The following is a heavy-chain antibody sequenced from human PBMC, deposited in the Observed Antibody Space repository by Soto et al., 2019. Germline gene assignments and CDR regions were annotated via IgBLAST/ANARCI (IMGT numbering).Heavy chain of an antibody. D-gene: IGHD5-18*01. J-gene: IGHJ4*02. CDR1: GYIFSDYY. Sequence: QVQLVQSGSDVKKPGASVTVSCKASGYIFSDYYIHWVRQAPGQGLEWMGWSDPRNVGTKYAQKSQDRLTMTTDTSTSTAFLELRRLRLDDTAVFFCARVLYRNVIHAWGQGTLVTVSS. CDR2: SDPRNVGT. V-gene: IGHV1-2*02. CDR3: ARVLYRNVIHA.